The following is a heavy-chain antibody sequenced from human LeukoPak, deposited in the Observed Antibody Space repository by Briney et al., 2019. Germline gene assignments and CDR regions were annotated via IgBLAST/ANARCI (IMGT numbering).Heavy chain of an antibody. D-gene: IGHD3-10*02. CDR1: GFTFSSYA. V-gene: IGHV3-23*01. J-gene: IGHJ4*02. Sequence: GGSLRLSCAASGFTFSSYAMSWVRQAPGKGLEWVSAISGSGGSTYYADSVKGRFSISRDNSKNTLYLQMNSLRAEDTAVYYCARDLVRGVIRSIFDYWGQGTLVTVSS. CDR3: ARDLVRGVIRSIFDY. CDR2: ISGSGGST.